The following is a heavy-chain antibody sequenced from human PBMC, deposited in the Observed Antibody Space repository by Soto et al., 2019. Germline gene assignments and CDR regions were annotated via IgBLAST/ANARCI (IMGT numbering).Heavy chain of an antibody. CDR3: ARSLWFGEPH. Sequence: QITLKESGPTLVKPTQTLTLTCSFSGFSLSTTGVGVGWIRQSPGKALEWLAIIYWDNDKRYSPSLKSRVTITKDPSKNQVVLTVTNMYPVDTGTYYCARSLWFGEPHWGQGALVTVSS. J-gene: IGHJ4*02. CDR1: GFSLSTTGVG. CDR2: IYWDNDK. V-gene: IGHV2-5*02. D-gene: IGHD3-10*01.